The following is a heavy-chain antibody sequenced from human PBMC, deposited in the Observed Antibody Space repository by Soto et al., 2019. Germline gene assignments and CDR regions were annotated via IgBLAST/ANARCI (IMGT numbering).Heavy chain of an antibody. CDR2: INHSGST. Sequence: QVQLQQWGAGLLKPSETLSLTCAVYGGSFSGYYWSWIRQPPGKGLEWMGEINHSGSTNYNPSLKSRVTISVDTYKNHFSLKLSSVTAADTAVYYCARVATITPYYYYYGMDVWGQGTTVTVSS. V-gene: IGHV4-34*01. CDR3: ARVATITPYYYYYGMDV. CDR1: GGSFSGYY. J-gene: IGHJ6*02. D-gene: IGHD5-12*01.